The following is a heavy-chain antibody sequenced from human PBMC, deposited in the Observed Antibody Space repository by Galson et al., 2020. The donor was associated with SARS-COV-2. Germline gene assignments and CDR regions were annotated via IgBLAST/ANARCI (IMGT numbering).Heavy chain of an antibody. CDR3: GRSLRFPHWYRDL. Sequence: SETLSLTCVVSGDSVSRNTWWTWVRQPPGKGLEWIGDVYESGSTNYNRTLKTRLNLSLDTSKNEISLKLTSVTAADTAIYYCGRSLRFPHWYRDLWGRGTLVTVSS. J-gene: IGHJ2*01. CDR2: VYESGST. V-gene: IGHV4-4*02. CDR1: GDSVSRNTW.